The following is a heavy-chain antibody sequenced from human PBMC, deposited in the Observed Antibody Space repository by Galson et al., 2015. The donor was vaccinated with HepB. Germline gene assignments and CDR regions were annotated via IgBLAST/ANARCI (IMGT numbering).Heavy chain of an antibody. V-gene: IGHV3-21*01. CDR1: GFSFSSDS. CDR3: ARDLLGAYDGIYYFDY. D-gene: IGHD5-12*01. Sequence: SLRLSCAASGFSFSSDSMNWVRQAPGEGLEWVSSISSLSSFIYYADSVKGRFTISRDNAKNSLYLQMNSLRVEDTAIYYCARDLLGAYDGIYYFDYWGQGTLVTVSS. CDR2: ISSLSSFI. J-gene: IGHJ4*02.